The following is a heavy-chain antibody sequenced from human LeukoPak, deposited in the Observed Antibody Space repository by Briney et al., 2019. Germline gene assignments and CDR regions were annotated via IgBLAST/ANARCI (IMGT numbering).Heavy chain of an antibody. Sequence: PSETLSLTCAVYGGSFSGYYWGWIRQPPGKGLEWIGEINHSGSTNYNPSLKSRVTISVDTSKNQFSLKLSSVTAADTAVYYCARVERRPKRLRFDYWGQGTLVTVSS. J-gene: IGHJ4*02. CDR2: INHSGST. V-gene: IGHV4-34*01. CDR3: ARVERRPKRLRFDY. CDR1: GGSFSGYY. D-gene: IGHD6-25*01.